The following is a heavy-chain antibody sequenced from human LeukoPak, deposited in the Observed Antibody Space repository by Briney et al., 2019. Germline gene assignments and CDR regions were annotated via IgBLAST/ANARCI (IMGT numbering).Heavy chain of an antibody. CDR3: ARIAVADEYYYYTMDV. D-gene: IGHD6-19*01. Sequence: PGGSLRLSCAASGFSFSSYGMHGVRQAPGKGLEWVAVIWYDGSNKFYADSVKGRFTISRDNSKNTLYLQMNILRAEDTAVYFCARIAVADEYYYYTMDVWGQGTPVTVS. CDR1: GFSFSSYG. V-gene: IGHV3-33*01. CDR2: IWYDGSNK. J-gene: IGHJ6*02.